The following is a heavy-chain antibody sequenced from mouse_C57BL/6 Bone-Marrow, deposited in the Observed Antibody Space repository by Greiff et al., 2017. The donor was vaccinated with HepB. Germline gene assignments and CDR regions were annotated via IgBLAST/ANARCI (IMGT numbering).Heavy chain of an antibody. D-gene: IGHD1-1*01. CDR2: INSDGGST. J-gene: IGHJ1*03. CDR1: EYEFPSHD. CDR3: ARHVPHYYGSSYRYFDV. V-gene: IGHV5-2*01. Sequence: EVQGVESGGGLVQPGESLKLSCESNEYEFPSHDMSWVRKTPEKRLELVAAINSDGGSTYYPDTMERRFIISRDNTKKTLYLQMSSLRSEDTALYYCARHVPHYYGSSYRYFDVWGTGTTVTVSS.